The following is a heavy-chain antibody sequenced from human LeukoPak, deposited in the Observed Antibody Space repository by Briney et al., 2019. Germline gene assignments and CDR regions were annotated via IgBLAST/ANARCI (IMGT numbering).Heavy chain of an antibody. Sequence: GGSLRLSCAASGFRFSDDYVSWIRQAPGKALEWLSYISPSSDYTNYADSVKGRFTISRDNAKNSLYLQMNNLRAEDTAVYFCATSREKSFDRWGQGTLVTVSS. V-gene: IGHV3-11*06. J-gene: IGHJ5*02. CDR2: ISPSSDYT. CDR3: ATSREKSFDR. CDR1: GFRFSDDY. D-gene: IGHD1-26*01.